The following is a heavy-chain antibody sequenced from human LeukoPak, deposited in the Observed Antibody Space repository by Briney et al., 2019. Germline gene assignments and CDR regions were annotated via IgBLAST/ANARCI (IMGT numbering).Heavy chain of an antibody. J-gene: IGHJ4*02. CDR1: GFTFSSYA. Sequence: GGSLRLSCAASGFTFSSYAMSWVRQAPGKGLEWVSAISGSGGSTYYADSVKGRFTISRDNSKNSLYLQMNSLRAEDTAVYYCAREKGSSGYPYYFDYWGQGTLVTVSS. CDR3: AREKGSSGYPYYFDY. D-gene: IGHD3-22*01. CDR2: ISGSGGST. V-gene: IGHV3-23*01.